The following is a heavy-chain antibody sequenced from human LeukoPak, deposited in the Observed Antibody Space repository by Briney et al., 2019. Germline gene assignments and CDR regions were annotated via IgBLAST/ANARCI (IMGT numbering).Heavy chain of an antibody. CDR1: GGSISSSSYY. CDR2: IYYSGNT. V-gene: IGHV4-39*07. D-gene: IGHD3-10*01. Sequence: SETLSLTCTVSGGSISSSSYYWGWIRQPPGKGLEWIGNIYYSGNTYYNPSLKSRVTISVDTSKNQFSLKLSSVTAADTAVYYCARECASGSYQIDYWGQGTLVTVSS. J-gene: IGHJ4*02. CDR3: ARECASGSYQIDY.